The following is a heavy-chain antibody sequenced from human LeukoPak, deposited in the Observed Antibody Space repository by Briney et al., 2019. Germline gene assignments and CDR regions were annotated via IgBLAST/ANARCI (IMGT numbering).Heavy chain of an antibody. V-gene: IGHV3-23*01. CDR1: GFTFSTYA. Sequence: GGSLRLSCTASGFTFSTYAMTWVRQAPGKGLEWVSTISANGGSTYYADSVKGRFSISRDNSRNTVWLQMNSLRAEDTAMYYCAKDFYDFAYWGQGTLVTVSS. D-gene: IGHD2/OR15-2a*01. CDR3: AKDFYDFAY. J-gene: IGHJ4*02. CDR2: ISANGGST.